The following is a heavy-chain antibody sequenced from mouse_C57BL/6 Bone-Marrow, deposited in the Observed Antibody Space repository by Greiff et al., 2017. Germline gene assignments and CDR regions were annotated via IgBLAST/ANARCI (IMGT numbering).Heavy chain of an antibody. D-gene: IGHD3-2*02. CDR2: IDPANGNT. CDR3: AAGQLRISYFDY. J-gene: IGHJ2*01. Sequence: VQLQQSVAELVRPGASVKLSCTASGFNIKNTYMHWVKQRPEQGLEWIGRIDPANGNTKYAPKFQGKATITADTSSNTAYLQLSSLTSEDSAVYYCAAGQLRISYFDYWGQGTTLTVSS. CDR1: GFNIKNTY. V-gene: IGHV14-3*01.